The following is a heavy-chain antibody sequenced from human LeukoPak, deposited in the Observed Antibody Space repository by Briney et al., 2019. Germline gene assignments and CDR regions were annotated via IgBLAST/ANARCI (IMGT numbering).Heavy chain of an antibody. CDR2: ISAYNXNT. V-gene: IGHV1-18*01. CDR3: ARDPPRIVVVVAATNYYGMDV. J-gene: IGHJ6*02. Sequence: WISAYNXNTNYAQKLQGRVTMTTDTSTSTAYMELRSLRSDDTAVYYCARDPPRIVVVVAATNYYGMDVWGQGTTVTVSS. D-gene: IGHD2-15*01.